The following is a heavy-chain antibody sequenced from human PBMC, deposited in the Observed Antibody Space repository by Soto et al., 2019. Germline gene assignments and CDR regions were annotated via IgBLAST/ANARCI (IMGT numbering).Heavy chain of an antibody. D-gene: IGHD3-10*01. CDR2: IYYSGST. CDR1: GGSISSGDYY. Sequence: QVQLQESGPGLVKPSQTLSLTCTVSGGSISSGDYYWSWIRQPPGKGLEWIGYIYYSGSTYYNPSLXXRXTXXVDTSKNPFSLKPSSVTAADTAVYYCARDRGGFDYWGQGTLVTVSS. V-gene: IGHV4-30-4*01. J-gene: IGHJ4*02. CDR3: ARDRGGFDY.